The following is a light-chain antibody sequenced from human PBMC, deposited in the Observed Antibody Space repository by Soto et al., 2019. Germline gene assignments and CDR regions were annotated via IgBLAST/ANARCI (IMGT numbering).Light chain of an antibody. CDR3: MQATHWPPT. Sequence: DVVMTQSPLSLPVTLGQPASISCKSSQSLVFSDGNAYLNWLQQRPGQSPRRLIYRASNRDSGVPDRFSGSWSGTDFTLQINGVEAEDVGVYYCMQATHWPPTFGRGTRVEIK. J-gene: IGKJ1*01. CDR1: QSLVFSDGNAY. V-gene: IGKV2-30*01. CDR2: RAS.